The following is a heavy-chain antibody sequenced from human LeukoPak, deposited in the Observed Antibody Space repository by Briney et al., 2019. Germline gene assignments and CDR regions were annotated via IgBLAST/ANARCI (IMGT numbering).Heavy chain of an antibody. D-gene: IGHD6-13*01. CDR1: GGSISSYY. CDR3: ARGSIAAAEGSHWFDP. J-gene: IGHJ5*02. V-gene: IGHV4-59*08. Sequence: PSETLSLTCTVSGGSISSYYWSWIRQPPGQGLEWIGYIYYSVSTNYNPSLKSRVTISVDTSRNQFSLKLSAVTAADTAVYYCARGSIAAAEGSHWFDPWGQGTLVTVSS. CDR2: IYYSVST.